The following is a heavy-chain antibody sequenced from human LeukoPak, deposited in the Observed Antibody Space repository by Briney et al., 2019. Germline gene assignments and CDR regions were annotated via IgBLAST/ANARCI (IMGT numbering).Heavy chain of an antibody. CDR2: MNPNSGNT. V-gene: IGHV1-8*01. J-gene: IGHJ5*02. CDR3: ARGFPFYSSSWYWFDP. Sequence: ASVKVSCKASRYTFTSYDINWVRQATGQGLEWMGWMNPNSGNTGYAQKFQGRVTMTRNTSISTAYMELSSLRSEDTAVYYCARGFPFYSSSWYWFDPWGQGTLVTVSS. D-gene: IGHD6-13*01. CDR1: RYTFTSYD.